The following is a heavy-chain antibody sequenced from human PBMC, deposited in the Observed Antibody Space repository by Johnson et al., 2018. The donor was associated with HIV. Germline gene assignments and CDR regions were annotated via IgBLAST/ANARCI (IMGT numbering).Heavy chain of an antibody. D-gene: IGHD1-26*01. CDR1: GFTFSSYA. V-gene: IGHV3-30*04. CDR3: ARDAPDSGSYHAFDI. Sequence: VQLVESGGGVVQPGRSLKLSCAASGFTFSSYAMHWVRQAPGKGLDWVAVISYDGSNKYYADSVKGRFTISRDNSKNTLYLQMNSLRAEDTAVYYCARDAPDSGSYHAFDIWGQGTMVTVSS. J-gene: IGHJ3*02. CDR2: ISYDGSNK.